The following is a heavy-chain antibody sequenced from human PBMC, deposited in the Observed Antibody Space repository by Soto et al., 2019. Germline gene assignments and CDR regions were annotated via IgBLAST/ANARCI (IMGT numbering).Heavy chain of an antibody. CDR3: ARAGFCTSTTCRVGNWFDP. J-gene: IGHJ5*02. Sequence: SETLSLTCVVYGGSFSGYYWSWIRQSPGKGLEWIGGINHRGSTNYNPSVESRVTISVDTYKNQFCLKLPSVTAADTAMYYCARAGFCTSTTCRVGNWFDPWGQGTLVTVSS. CDR1: GGSFSGYY. V-gene: IGHV4-34*01. CDR2: INHRGST. D-gene: IGHD2-2*01.